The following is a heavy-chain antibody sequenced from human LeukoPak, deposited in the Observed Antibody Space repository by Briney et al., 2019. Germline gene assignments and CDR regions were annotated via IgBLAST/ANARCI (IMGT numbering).Heavy chain of an antibody. CDR3: ARGRADY. Sequence: PSETLSLTCAVYGGSFSGYYWSWIRQPPGKGLEWIGEINHSGSTNYNPSLESRVTISVDTSKNQFSLKLSSVTAADTAVYYCARGRADYWGQGTLVTVSS. V-gene: IGHV4-34*01. CDR2: INHSGST. CDR1: GGSFSGYY. J-gene: IGHJ4*02.